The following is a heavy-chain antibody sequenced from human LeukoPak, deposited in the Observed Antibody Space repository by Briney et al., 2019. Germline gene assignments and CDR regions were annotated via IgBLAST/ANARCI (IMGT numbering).Heavy chain of an antibody. J-gene: IGHJ3*02. CDR3: ARQSEAFDI. V-gene: IGHV4-59*08. CDR1: GGSISSYY. CDR2: IYYSGRT. Sequence: SETLSLTCTVSGGSISSYYWSWIRQPPGKGLEWIGYIYYSGRTNYNPSLRSRVTISVDTSKNQFSLKLSSVTAADTAVYYCARQSEAFDIWGQGTMVTVSS.